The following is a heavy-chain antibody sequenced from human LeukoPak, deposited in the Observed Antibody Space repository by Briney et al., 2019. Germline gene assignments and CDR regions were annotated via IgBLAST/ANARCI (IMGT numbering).Heavy chain of an antibody. CDR3: ARDKRTYCSSSSCYEVHLSPTGSYNWFDP. J-gene: IGHJ5*02. Sequence: ASVKVSCKASGYTFTSYGISWVRQAPGQGLEWMGWISAYNGNTNYAQKLQGRVTMTTDTSTSTAYMELRSLRSDDTAVYYCARDKRTYCSSSSCYEVHLSPTGSYNWFDPWGQGTLVTVSS. CDR2: ISAYNGNT. V-gene: IGHV1-18*01. CDR1: GYTFTSYG. D-gene: IGHD2-2*01.